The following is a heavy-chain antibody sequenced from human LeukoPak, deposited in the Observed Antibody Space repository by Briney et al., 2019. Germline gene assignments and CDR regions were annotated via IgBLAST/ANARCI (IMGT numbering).Heavy chain of an antibody. Sequence: GGSLRLSCAASGFTFSSYAMSWVRQAPGKGVEWVSAISGNGGSTYYADSVKGRFTISRDNSKNTLYLQMNSLRAGDTAVYYCAKDPYSSAWYGRSDYWGQGTLVTVSS. V-gene: IGHV3-23*01. CDR3: AKDPYSSAWYGRSDY. CDR1: GFTFSSYA. J-gene: IGHJ4*02. CDR2: ISGNGGST. D-gene: IGHD6-19*01.